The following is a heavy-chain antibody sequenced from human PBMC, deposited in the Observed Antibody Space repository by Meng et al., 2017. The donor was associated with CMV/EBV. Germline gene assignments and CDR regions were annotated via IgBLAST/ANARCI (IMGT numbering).Heavy chain of an antibody. D-gene: IGHD2-2*02. Sequence: SVKVSCKASGGTFSSYAISWVRQAPGQGLEWMGGIIPIFGTANYAQKFQGRVTITTDESTSTAYMELSSLRSEDTAVYYCASTHCSSTSCYTWHLAYFDYWGQGTLVTVSS. J-gene: IGHJ4*02. CDR1: GGTFSSYA. CDR2: IIPIFGTA. CDR3: ASTHCSSTSCYTWHLAYFDY. V-gene: IGHV1-69*05.